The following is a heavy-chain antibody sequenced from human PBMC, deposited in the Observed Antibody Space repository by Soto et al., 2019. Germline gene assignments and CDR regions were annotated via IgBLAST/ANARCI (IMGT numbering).Heavy chain of an antibody. CDR2: IYHSGST. Sequence: QVQLQESGPGLVKPSETLSLTCAVSGYSISSGYYWGWIRQPPVKGLEWIGVIYHSGSTYYNPSLKRRVTISMDTSKNQISLKVGSVTAADTAVYYCARGTNYRNYGPVYWGQGTLVTVSS. CDR3: ARGTNYRNYGPVY. J-gene: IGHJ4*02. V-gene: IGHV4-38-2*01. CDR1: GYSISSGYY. D-gene: IGHD4-4*01.